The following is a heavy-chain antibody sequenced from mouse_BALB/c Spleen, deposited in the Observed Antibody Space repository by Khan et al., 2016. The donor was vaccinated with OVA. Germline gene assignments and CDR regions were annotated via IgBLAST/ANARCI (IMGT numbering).Heavy chain of an antibody. J-gene: IGHJ2*01. CDR3: ARDRIDY. CDR1: GYTFTSYW. V-gene: IGHV1-7*01. Sequence: QVQLQQSGAELAKPGASVKMSCTASGYTFTSYWMHWIKQRPGQGLEWIGYINPTSGYTDYTQTFKDRATLPADKSSSTPYPQLSSLTSDDSAVYNCARDRIDYWGQGTTLTVSS. CDR2: INPTSGYT.